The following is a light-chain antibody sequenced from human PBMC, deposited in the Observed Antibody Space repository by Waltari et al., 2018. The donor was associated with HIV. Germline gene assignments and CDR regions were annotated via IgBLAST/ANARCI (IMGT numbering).Light chain of an antibody. CDR1: PGPVPSGYY. Sequence: QTVVTQEPSLTVSPGGTVTLTCASSPGPVPSGYYTNWFQRKPGQAPRALIQSTSSIHSGTPARFSCSLLGDRAALTLSGVQPEDEAEYYCLLYYGGAQSWLFGGGTKLTVL. CDR2: STS. CDR3: LLYYGGAQSWL. J-gene: IGLJ2*01. V-gene: IGLV7-43*01.